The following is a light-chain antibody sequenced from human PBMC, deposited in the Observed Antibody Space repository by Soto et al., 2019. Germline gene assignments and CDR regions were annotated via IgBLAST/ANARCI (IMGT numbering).Light chain of an antibody. CDR1: SSDVGGYNY. Sequence: QSALTQPASVSGSPGQSITISCTGTSSDVGGYNYVSWYQQHPGKAPKLMIYDVSNRPSGVSNRFSGSKSGNTASLTISGLQAEAESDYYCNSYTSSSTVVFGGGTKLTVL. CDR3: NSYTSSSTVV. J-gene: IGLJ2*01. CDR2: DVS. V-gene: IGLV2-14*01.